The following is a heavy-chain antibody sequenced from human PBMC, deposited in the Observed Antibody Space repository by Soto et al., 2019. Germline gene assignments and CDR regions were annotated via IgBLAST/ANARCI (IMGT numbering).Heavy chain of an antibody. CDR2: IIPIAAIA. CDR3: ARGSTIVRGAPNWFDP. CDR1: GGTFSRYT. D-gene: IGHD3-10*01. J-gene: IGHJ5*02. V-gene: IGHV1-69*02. Sequence: QVQLVQSGAEVKKPGSSVKVSCKASGGTFSRYTINWVRQAPGQGLEWMGRIIPIAAIANYTQKFQGRVTITVDKSSTTDYMELSSLRSDDTAVYYCARGSTIVRGAPNWFDPWGQGTLVTVSS.